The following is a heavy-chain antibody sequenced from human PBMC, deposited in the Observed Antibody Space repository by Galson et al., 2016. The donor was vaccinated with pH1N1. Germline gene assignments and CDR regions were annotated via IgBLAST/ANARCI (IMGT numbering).Heavy chain of an antibody. D-gene: IGHD6-6*01. V-gene: IGHV4-39*01. CDR1: GGSISSSSYY. J-gene: IGHJ4*02. CDR3: ARIQGSSEWGYYLDY. CDR2: IYYSGST. Sequence: SETLSLTCPVSGGSISSSSYYWDWLRQPPGKGLEWIGSIYYSGSTYYNPSLKSRVTISVDTSKHQFSLKLSSVTAADTAVYYWARIQGSSEWGYYLDYWGQGTLVTVSS.